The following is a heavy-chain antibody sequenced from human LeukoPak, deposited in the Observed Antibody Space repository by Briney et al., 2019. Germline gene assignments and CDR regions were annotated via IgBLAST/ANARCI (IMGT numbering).Heavy chain of an antibody. CDR3: ARAYGDYSVYYYYYMDV. Sequence: GGSLRLSCAASGFTFSSYWMSWVRQAPGKGLEWVANIKQDGSEKYYVDSVKGRFTISRDNAKNSLYLQMNSLRAEDTAVYYCARAYGDYSVYYYYYMDVWGKGTTVTVSS. CDR1: GFTFSSYW. J-gene: IGHJ6*03. V-gene: IGHV3-7*01. D-gene: IGHD4-17*01. CDR2: IKQDGSEK.